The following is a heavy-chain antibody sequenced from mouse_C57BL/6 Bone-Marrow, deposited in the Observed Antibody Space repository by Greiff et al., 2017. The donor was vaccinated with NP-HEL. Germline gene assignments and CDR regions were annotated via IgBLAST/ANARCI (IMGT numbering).Heavy chain of an antibody. D-gene: IGHD2-2*01. CDR3: ARYIFYYGYDGYAMDY. Sequence: EVMLVESGGGLVQPGGSLSLSCAASGFTFTDYYMSWVRQPPGKALEWLGFIRNKANGYTTEYSASVKGRFTISRDNSQSILYLQMNALRAEDSATYYCARYIFYYGYDGYAMDYWGQGTSVTVSS. CDR2: IRNKANGYTT. CDR1: GFTFTDYY. V-gene: IGHV7-3*01. J-gene: IGHJ4*01.